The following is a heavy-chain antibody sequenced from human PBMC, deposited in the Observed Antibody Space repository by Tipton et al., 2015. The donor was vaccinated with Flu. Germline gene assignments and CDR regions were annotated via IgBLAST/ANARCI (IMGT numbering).Heavy chain of an antibody. J-gene: IGHJ6*02. CDR3: ARVLSSEYYYGMDV. V-gene: IGHV3-48*03. CDR2: ISGSGGTK. CDR1: GFTFSSYE. Sequence: GSLRLSCVASGFTFSSYEMNWVRQAPGKGLEWVAYISGSGGTKSSADSVMGRFTISRDNSKNTVFLQMNTLRAEDTAVYYCARVLSSEYYYGMDVWGQGTTVTVSS. D-gene: IGHD3-16*02.